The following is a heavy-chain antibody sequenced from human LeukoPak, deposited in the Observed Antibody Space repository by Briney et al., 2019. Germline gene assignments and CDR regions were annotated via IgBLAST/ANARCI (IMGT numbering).Heavy chain of an antibody. CDR3: ARGSEYQLLGWFDP. CDR2: IYTSGST. CDR1: GGSISSYY. J-gene: IGHJ5*02. Sequence: PSETLSLTCTVSGGSISSYYWSWIRQPAGKGLEWIGRIYTSGSTNYNPSLKSRVTMSVDTSKNQFSLKLSSVTAADTAVYYCARGSEYQLLGWFDPWGQGTLVTVSS. D-gene: IGHD2-2*01. V-gene: IGHV4-4*07.